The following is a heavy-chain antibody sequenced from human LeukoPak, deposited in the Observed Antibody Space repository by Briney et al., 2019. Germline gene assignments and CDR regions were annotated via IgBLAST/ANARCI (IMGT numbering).Heavy chain of an antibody. D-gene: IGHD1-26*01. CDR2: ISGSGGST. V-gene: IGHV3-23*01. CDR1: GFTFSSYA. Sequence: AGSLRLSCAASGFTFSSYAMSWVRQAQGKGLEWFSAISGSGGSTYYADTVKGRFTISRDNSKNTVYLQMNSLRAEDTAVYYCAKLSKPGRYFDYWGKGTLVTVSS. J-gene: IGHJ4*02. CDR3: AKLSKPGRYFDY.